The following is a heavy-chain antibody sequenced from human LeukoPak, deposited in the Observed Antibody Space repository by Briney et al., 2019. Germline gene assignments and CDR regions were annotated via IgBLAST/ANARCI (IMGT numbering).Heavy chain of an antibody. Sequence: SVKVSCKASGGTFSSYAISWVRQAPGQGLEWMGGIIPIFGTANYAQKFQGRVTITTDESTSTAYMELSSLRSEDTAVYYCARQKGRTRPPNYYYYYYMDVWGKGATVTVSS. CDR1: GGTFSSYA. V-gene: IGHV1-69*05. CDR3: ARQKGRTRPPNYYYYYYMDV. CDR2: IIPIFGTA. J-gene: IGHJ6*03.